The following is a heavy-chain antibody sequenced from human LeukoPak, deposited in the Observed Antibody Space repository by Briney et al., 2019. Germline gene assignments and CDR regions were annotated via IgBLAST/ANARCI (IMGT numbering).Heavy chain of an antibody. CDR3: AKERHPRGVSSYFDY. CDR1: GFTFSSYA. V-gene: IGHV3-30*18. CDR2: ISYDGSNK. J-gene: IGHJ4*02. D-gene: IGHD3-10*01. Sequence: GGSLRLSCTASGFTFSSYAMNWVRQAPGKGLEWVAVISYDGSNKSYADSVKGRFTISRDNSKNTLYLQTSSLRAEDTAVYYCAKERHPRGVSSYFDYWGQGTLVTVSS.